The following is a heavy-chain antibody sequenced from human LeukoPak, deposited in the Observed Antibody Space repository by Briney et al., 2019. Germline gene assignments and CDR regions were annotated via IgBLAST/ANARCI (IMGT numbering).Heavy chain of an antibody. J-gene: IGHJ5*02. CDR3: AREGDIAARPGWCDP. D-gene: IGHD6-6*01. Sequence: SETLSLTCAVYGGSFSGYYWSWIRQPPGKGLEWIGEINHSGSTNYNPSLQSRVTISVDTSKNQFSLKLSSVTAADTAVYYCAREGDIAARPGWCDPWGQGTLVTVSS. CDR2: INHSGST. V-gene: IGHV4-34*01. CDR1: GGSFSGYY.